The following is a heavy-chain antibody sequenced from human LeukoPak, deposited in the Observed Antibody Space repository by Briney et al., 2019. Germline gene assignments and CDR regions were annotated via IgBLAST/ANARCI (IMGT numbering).Heavy chain of an antibody. CDR2: IYPGDSDT. J-gene: IGHJ6*03. CDR1: GYSFTSYW. D-gene: IGHD6-6*01. V-gene: IGHV5-51*01. Sequence: GESLQISCKGSGYSFTSYWIGWVPQMPGKGLEWMGIIYPGDSDTRYSPSFQGQVTISADKSISTAYLQWSSLKASDTAMYYCARHHKDSSSARFYYYYYYMDVWGKGTTVTVSS. CDR3: ARHHKDSSSARFYYYYYYMDV.